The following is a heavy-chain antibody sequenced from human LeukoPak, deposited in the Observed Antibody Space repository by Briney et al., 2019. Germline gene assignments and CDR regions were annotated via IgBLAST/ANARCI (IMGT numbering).Heavy chain of an antibody. CDR1: GYTFTSYG. J-gene: IGHJ3*02. D-gene: IGHD6-19*01. CDR3: ARGSHVAATDAFDI. V-gene: IGHV1-18*01. Sequence: ASVKDSCKASGYTFTSYGISWVRQAPGQGLEWMGWISAYNGNTNYAQKLQGRVTMTTDTSTSTAYMELRSLRSDDTAVYYCARGSHVAATDAFDIWGQGTMVTVSS. CDR2: ISAYNGNT.